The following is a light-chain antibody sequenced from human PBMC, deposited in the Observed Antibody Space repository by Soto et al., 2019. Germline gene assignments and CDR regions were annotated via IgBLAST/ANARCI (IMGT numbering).Light chain of an antibody. CDR2: GNN. V-gene: IGLV1-40*01. J-gene: IGLJ1*01. CDR3: QSYDSSLTLYV. Sequence: QSVLTQPPSVSGAPGQRITISCTGSSSNIGASYDVPWYQQLPGTAPKLMIYGNNNRPSGVPDRFSGSKSGTSASLAITGLQAEDEADYYCQSYDSSLTLYVFXTGTNVTVL. CDR1: SSNIGASYD.